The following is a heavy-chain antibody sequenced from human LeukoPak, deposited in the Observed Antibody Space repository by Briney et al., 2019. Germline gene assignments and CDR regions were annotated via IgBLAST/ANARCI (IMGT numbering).Heavy chain of an antibody. D-gene: IGHD6-19*01. V-gene: IGHV3-20*04. CDR2: INWDGGST. CDR1: GFTFSSYS. J-gene: IGHJ3*02. Sequence: GGSLRLSCAASGFTFSSYSMNWVRQAPGKGLEWVSGINWDGGSTGYADSVKGRFTISRDNAKNFLYLQMNSLRAEDKALYYCARTVSSAGWSDDAFDIWGQGTMVTVSS. CDR3: ARTVSSAGWSDDAFDI.